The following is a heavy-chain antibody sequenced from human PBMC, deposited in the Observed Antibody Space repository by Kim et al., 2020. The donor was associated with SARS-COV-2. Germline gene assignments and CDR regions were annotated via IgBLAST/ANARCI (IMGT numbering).Heavy chain of an antibody. J-gene: IGHJ4*02. CDR1: GFTFSSYA. CDR2: ISGSGGST. D-gene: IGHD4-17*01. Sequence: GGSLRLSCAASGFTFSSYAMSWVRQAPGKGLEWVSGISGSGGSTYYADSVKGRFTISRDNSKNTLYLQMNSLRAEDTAVYYCAKHYGGRGDTFDYWGQGTLVTVSS. V-gene: IGHV3-23*01. CDR3: AKHYGGRGDTFDY.